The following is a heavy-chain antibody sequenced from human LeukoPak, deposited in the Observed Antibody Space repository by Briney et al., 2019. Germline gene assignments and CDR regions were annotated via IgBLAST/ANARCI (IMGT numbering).Heavy chain of an antibody. V-gene: IGHV4-34*01. CDR2: INHSGST. CDR3: ARHQTNYYGSSGHAFDI. CDR1: GGSFSGYY. J-gene: IGHJ3*02. Sequence: SETLSLTCDVYGGSFSGYYWSWIRQPPGKGLEWIGEINHSGSTNYNPSLKSRVTISVDTSKNQFSLKLSSVTAADTAVYYCARHQTNYYGSSGHAFDIWGQGTMVTVSS. D-gene: IGHD3-22*01.